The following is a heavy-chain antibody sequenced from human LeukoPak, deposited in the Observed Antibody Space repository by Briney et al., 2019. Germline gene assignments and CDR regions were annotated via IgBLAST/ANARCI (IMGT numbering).Heavy chain of an antibody. CDR3: ARGVTARGFYYYMDV. V-gene: IGHV1-2*02. CDR2: INPNSGGT. J-gene: IGHJ6*03. Sequence: ASVKVSRKASEYTFTSYYMHWVRQAPGQGLEWVGWINPNSGGTSYAQKFQGRVTMTRDTSISTAYMDLSRLRSDDTAVYYCARGVTARGFYYYMDVWGKGTTVTISS. D-gene: IGHD2-21*02. CDR1: EYTFTSYY.